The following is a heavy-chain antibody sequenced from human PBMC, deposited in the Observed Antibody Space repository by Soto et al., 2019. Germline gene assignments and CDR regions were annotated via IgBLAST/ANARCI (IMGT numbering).Heavy chain of an antibody. CDR3: AAGGTRGLHSPFDY. V-gene: IGHV1-24*01. J-gene: IGHJ4*02. D-gene: IGHD1-1*01. Sequence: QVQLVQSGAEVKKPGASVKVSCKVSGHTLTELSMHWVRLAPGKGLEWMGGFDPEDGETISAQKFQGRVTMTEDTSTDSTYLELSRLRSEDTAVYYCAAGGTRGLHSPFDYLGQGTLVTISS. CDR2: FDPEDGET. CDR1: GHTLTELS.